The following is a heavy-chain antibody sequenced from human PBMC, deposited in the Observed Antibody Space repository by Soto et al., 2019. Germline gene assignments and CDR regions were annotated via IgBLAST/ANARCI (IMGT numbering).Heavy chain of an antibody. CDR3: EKDARYAAVGVFDI. CDR2: ISWNSGSI. V-gene: IGHV3-9*01. D-gene: IGHD6-19*01. Sequence: GGSLRLSCAASGFTFDDYAMHWVRQAPGKGLEWVSGISWNSGSIGYADSVKGRFTISRDNAKNSLYLQMNSLRAEDTALYYCEKDARYAAVGVFDIWGQGKMVTVSS. CDR1: GFTFDDYA. J-gene: IGHJ3*02.